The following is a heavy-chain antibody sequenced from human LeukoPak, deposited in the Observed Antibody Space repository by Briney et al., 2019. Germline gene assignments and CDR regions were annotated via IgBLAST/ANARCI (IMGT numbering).Heavy chain of an antibody. J-gene: IGHJ4*02. V-gene: IGHV3-23*01. CDR1: GFTFTSYV. CDR3: AKFLGAVDS. Sequence: GGSLRLSCAASGFTFTSYVMSWVRQAPGKGLEWVSVISSSGGSTYHADSVKGRFTISRDNSKNTLYLQMISLRAEDTAVYYCAKFLGAVDSWGQGTLVTVSS. CDR2: ISSSGGST. D-gene: IGHD1-26*01.